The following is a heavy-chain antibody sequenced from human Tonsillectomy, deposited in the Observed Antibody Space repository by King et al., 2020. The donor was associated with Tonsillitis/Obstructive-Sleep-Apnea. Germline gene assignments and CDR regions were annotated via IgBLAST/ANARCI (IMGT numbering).Heavy chain of an antibody. CDR1: GFTFNNYA. V-gene: IGHV3-23*04. CDR2: INHSGSNT. CDR3: AKASHEGRHYFDY. Sequence: QLVQSGGGLVQPGGSLRLSCAASGFTFNNYAMSWVRQAPGKGLEWVSAINHSGSNTYHGDSVQGRFTISRDNSKNTLYLQMNGLRADDTAVYYCAKASHEGRHYFDYWGQGTLVTVSS. J-gene: IGHJ4*02.